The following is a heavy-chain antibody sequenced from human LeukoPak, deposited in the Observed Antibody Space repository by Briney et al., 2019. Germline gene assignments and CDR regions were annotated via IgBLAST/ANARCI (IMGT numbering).Heavy chain of an antibody. CDR3: AKSVVVITFRFDD. D-gene: IGHD2-15*01. CDR1: GFTLTNHA. V-gene: IGHV3-23*01. CDR2: INGGGGNT. J-gene: IGHJ4*02. Sequence: PGGSLRLSCAVSGFTLTNHAVSWVRQAPGKGLEWVSAINGGGGNTYYADSVKGRFTISRDNSKSMVYLQMNTLRADDTAVYYCAKSVVVITFRFDDWGQGALVTVSS.